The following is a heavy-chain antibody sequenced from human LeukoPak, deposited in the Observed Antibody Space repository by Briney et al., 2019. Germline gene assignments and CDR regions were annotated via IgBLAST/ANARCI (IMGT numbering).Heavy chain of an antibody. CDR3: ARGLGPLDY. V-gene: IGHV3-48*04. Sequence: GGSLRLSCAASGFTFSSYSMNWVRQAPGKGLEWVSYISSSSSTIYYADSVKGRFTISRDNAKNSLYLQMNSLRAEDTAVYYCARGLGPLDYWGQGTLVTVSS. J-gene: IGHJ4*02. D-gene: IGHD3-16*01. CDR2: ISSSSSTI. CDR1: GFTFSSYS.